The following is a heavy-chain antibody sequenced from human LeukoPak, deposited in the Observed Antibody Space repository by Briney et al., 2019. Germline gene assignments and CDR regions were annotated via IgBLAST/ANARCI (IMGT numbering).Heavy chain of an antibody. CDR2: NSAYNGNT. CDR3: ARGLTMIVVAPFDY. CDR1: GYTFTSYG. Sequence: ASVKVSCKASGYTFTSYGISWVRQAPGQGLEWLGWNSAYNGNTNYAQKLQGRVTMTTDTSTSTAYMELRSLRSDDTAVYYCARGLTMIVVAPFDYWGQGTLVTVSS. V-gene: IGHV1-18*01. J-gene: IGHJ4*02. D-gene: IGHD3-22*01.